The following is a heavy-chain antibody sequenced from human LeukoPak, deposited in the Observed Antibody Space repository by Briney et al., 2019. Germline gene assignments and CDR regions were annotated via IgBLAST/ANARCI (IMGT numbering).Heavy chain of an antibody. CDR3: ARDSGKNNPKYGMDV. D-gene: IGHD3-10*01. CDR1: GYSFTSYG. J-gene: IGHJ6*02. V-gene: IGHV1-18*01. CDR2: ISTYDGDA. Sequence: AAVKVCCKASGYSFTSYGITWVRQAPGQGLEWMGWISTYDGDANYAQQLQGRVTMTTDTSTITAYMELRSLRSDDTAVYYCARDSGKNNPKYGMDVWGQGTTVTVSS.